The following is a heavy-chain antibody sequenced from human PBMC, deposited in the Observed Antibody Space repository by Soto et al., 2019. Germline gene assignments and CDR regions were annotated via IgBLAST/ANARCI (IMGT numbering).Heavy chain of an antibody. CDR2: TYYRSKWYN. D-gene: IGHD5-12*01. J-gene: IGHJ6*02. V-gene: IGHV6-1*01. CDR1: GYSVSSNSAA. CDR3: ARGGYSGYEVYYYYGMDV. Sequence: PSHTLSLPCAISGYSVSSNSAAWNLIRQCPSRGLEWLGRTYYRSKWYNEYAVSVKSRITINPDTSKNQFSLQLNSVTPEDTAVYYCARGGYSGYEVYYYYGMDVWGQGTTVTVSS.